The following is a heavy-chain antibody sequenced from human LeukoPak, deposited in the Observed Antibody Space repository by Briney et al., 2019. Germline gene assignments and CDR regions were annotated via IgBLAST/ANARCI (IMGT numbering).Heavy chain of an antibody. CDR2: INFSGGT. CDR1: GYPFSSFY. V-gene: IGHV1-2*02. J-gene: IGHJ4*02. CDR3: ARDSRLFDY. Sequence: GASVKVSCKASGYPFSSFYMHWLRQAPGQGLEWMGWINFSGGTQYAEKFRGRVTITRDTSMATAYLELTSLTSDDTAVYYCARDSRLFDYWGQGTLVTVSS. D-gene: IGHD1-1*01.